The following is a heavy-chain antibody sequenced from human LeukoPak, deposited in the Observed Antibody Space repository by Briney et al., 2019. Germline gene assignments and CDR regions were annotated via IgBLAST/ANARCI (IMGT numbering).Heavy chain of an antibody. CDR1: GFTFSSYA. J-gene: IGHJ4*02. V-gene: IGHV3-30-3*01. Sequence: GGSLRLSCAAPGFTFSSYAMHWVRQAPGKGLEWVAVISYDGSNKYYADSVKGRFTISRDNSKNTLYLQMNSLRAEDTAVYYCARDQGYYYVYWGQGTLVTVSS. D-gene: IGHD6-13*01. CDR2: ISYDGSNK. CDR3: ARDQGYYYVY.